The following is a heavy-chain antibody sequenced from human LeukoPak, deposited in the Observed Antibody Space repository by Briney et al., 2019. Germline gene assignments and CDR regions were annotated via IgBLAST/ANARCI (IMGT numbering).Heavy chain of an antibody. V-gene: IGHV3-30*19. CDR1: GFTFSSYG. CDR3: ARDTRPSYDFWSGYWFDY. D-gene: IGHD3-3*01. J-gene: IGHJ5*01. Sequence: GGSLRLSCAASGFTFSSYGMHWVRQAPGKGLEWVAVISYDGSNKYYADSVKGRFTISRDNSKNTLYLQMNSLRAEDTAVYYCARDTRPSYDFWSGYWFDYWGQGTLVTVSS. CDR2: ISYDGSNK.